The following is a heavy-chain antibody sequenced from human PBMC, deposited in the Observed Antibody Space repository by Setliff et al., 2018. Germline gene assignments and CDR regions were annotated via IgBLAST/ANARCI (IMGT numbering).Heavy chain of an antibody. Sequence: PSETLSLTCTVSGGSISSSSYYWGWIRQPPGKGLEWIGSIYYSGSTYYNPSLKSRVTISMDTSKNQFSLKVSSVTAADTAVYYCARSFSRREKFLLDYWGQGALVTVSS. CDR1: GGSISSSSYY. CDR2: IYYSGST. CDR3: ARSFSRREKFLLDY. J-gene: IGHJ4*02. V-gene: IGHV4-39*07.